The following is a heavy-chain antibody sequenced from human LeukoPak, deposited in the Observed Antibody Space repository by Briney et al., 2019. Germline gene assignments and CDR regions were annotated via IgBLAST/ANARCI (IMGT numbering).Heavy chain of an antibody. CDR2: LYSDGNT. J-gene: IGHJ4*02. Sequence: PGGSLRLSCAASGFTVITNDMTWVRQAPGKGLEWVSVLYSDGNTKYADSVQGRFTISRDNSKNTLYLQMNSLRAEDTAVYYCAKDHRIAMIVVVIHSFDYWGQGTLVTVSS. V-gene: IGHV3-53*01. CDR3: AKDHRIAMIVVVIHSFDY. CDR1: GFTVITND. D-gene: IGHD3-22*01.